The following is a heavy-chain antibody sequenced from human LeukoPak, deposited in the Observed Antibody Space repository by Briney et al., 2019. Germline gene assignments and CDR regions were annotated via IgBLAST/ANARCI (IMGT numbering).Heavy chain of an antibody. Sequence: PGGSLRLSCGASGFIFSRHWMSWVRQAPGKGPEWGANIKQDGRERYYVGSVKGRFTISRDNAKNLLYLKMNRLRAEDTALYYCARDGGHSTDFDYWGQGTLVTVSS. CDR2: IKQDGRER. D-gene: IGHD2/OR15-2a*01. CDR1: GFIFSRHW. V-gene: IGHV3-7*01. J-gene: IGHJ4*02. CDR3: ARDGGHSTDFDY.